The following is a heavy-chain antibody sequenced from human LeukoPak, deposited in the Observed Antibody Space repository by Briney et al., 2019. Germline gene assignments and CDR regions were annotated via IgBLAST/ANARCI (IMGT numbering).Heavy chain of an antibody. D-gene: IGHD4-17*01. J-gene: IGHJ4*02. Sequence: SETLSLTCTVSGGSLTISTNYWGWIRQPPGKGLEWIGSIYHGGDTYYNPSLKSRLTISVDTSTNQFSLKLTSVTAADTAVYYCARPGGDYYYFDSWGQGTLVTVSS. V-gene: IGHV4-39*01. CDR1: GGSLTISTNY. CDR3: ARPGGDYYYFDS. CDR2: IYHGGDT.